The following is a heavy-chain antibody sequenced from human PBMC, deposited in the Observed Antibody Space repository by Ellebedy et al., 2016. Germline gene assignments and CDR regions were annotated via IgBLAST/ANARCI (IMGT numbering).Heavy chain of an antibody. D-gene: IGHD3-22*01. Sequence: GESLKISXTASGVSLSIYAMDWVRQAPGKGLEWVAGILEDENDKDYRDSVKGRFTISRDNSKNRVFLQMNSLRVEDTAVYFCARVRSSALYNNYDLDVWGQGTTVTVSS. CDR3: ARVRSSALYNNYDLDV. CDR2: ILEDENDK. CDR1: GVSLSIYA. J-gene: IGHJ6*02. V-gene: IGHV3-30*04.